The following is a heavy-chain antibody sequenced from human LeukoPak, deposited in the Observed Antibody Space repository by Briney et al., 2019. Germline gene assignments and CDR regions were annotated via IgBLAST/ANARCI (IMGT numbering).Heavy chain of an antibody. D-gene: IGHD3-3*01. CDR2: IYYSGTT. CDR1: GGSISSSIYY. Sequence: SETLSLTCTVPGGSISSSIYYWGWIRQPPGKGLEWIGSIYYSGTTHYNAPLKSRVILSLDRSRTQFSLQVNSVTAADTAVYYCARHAVADSVTVFGVSPDVWGKGTTVTLFS. CDR3: ARHAVADSVTVFGVSPDV. V-gene: IGHV4-39*01. J-gene: IGHJ6*04.